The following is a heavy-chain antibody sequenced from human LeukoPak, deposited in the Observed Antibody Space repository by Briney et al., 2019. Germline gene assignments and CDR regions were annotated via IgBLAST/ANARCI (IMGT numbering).Heavy chain of an antibody. CDR2: ISSSSSTI. J-gene: IGHJ5*02. CDR1: GFTFSSYG. Sequence: PGGSLRLSCAASGFTFSSYGMTWVRQAPGKGLEWVSYISSSSSTIYYADSVKGRFTISRDNAKNSLYLQMNSLTAEDTAVYYCAKATGTLGAWGQGTLVTVSS. CDR3: AKATGTLGA. V-gene: IGHV3-48*01. D-gene: IGHD1-1*01.